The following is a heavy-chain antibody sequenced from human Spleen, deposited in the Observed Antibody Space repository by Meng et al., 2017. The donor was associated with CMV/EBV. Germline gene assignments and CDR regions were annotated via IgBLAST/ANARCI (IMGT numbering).Heavy chain of an antibody. J-gene: IGHJ6*02. V-gene: IGHV3-7*01. CDR3: VRDMDV. CDR2: MNQDGSQK. Sequence: GGPMRLSCAASGLTFRTYAMHWVRQAPGKWLEWVANMNQDGSQKHYVDSEKDRFTISRDNAKNSLSLQMNSLGAEDTAVYYCVRDMDVWGQGTTVTVSS. CDR1: GLTFRTYA.